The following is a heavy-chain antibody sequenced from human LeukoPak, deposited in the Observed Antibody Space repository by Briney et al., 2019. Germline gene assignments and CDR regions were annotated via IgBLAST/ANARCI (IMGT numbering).Heavy chain of an antibody. V-gene: IGHV7-4-1*02. CDR2: INTNTGNP. J-gene: IGHJ3*02. Sequence: ASVKVSCKASGYTFTSYAMNWVRQAPGQGLEWMGWINTNTGNPTYAQGFTGRFVFSLDTSVSTAYLQISSLKAEDTAVYYCARVRFSLAGRFPNAFDIWGQGTMVTVSS. CDR1: GYTFTSYA. D-gene: IGHD6-19*01. CDR3: ARVRFSLAGRFPNAFDI.